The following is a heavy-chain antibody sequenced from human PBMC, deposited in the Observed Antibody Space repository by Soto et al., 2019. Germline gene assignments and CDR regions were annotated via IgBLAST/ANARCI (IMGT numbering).Heavy chain of an antibody. CDR2: ISSSSSTI. V-gene: IGHV3-48*01. Sequence: GGSLRLSCSASGFTFNSYSMNWVRQAPGKGLEWVSYISSSSSTIYYADSVKGRFTISRDNAKNSLYLQMNSLRAEDTAVYYCARVSVQYFDYWGQGTLVTVSS. D-gene: IGHD1-1*01. CDR3: ARVSVQYFDY. J-gene: IGHJ4*02. CDR1: GFTFNSYS.